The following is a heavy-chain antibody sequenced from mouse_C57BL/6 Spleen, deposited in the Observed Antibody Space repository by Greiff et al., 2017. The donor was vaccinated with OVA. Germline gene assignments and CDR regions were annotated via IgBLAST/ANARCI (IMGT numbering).Heavy chain of an antibody. CDR3: ARANWDEAHY. CDR1: GYAFTNYL. V-gene: IGHV1-54*01. J-gene: IGHJ2*01. D-gene: IGHD4-1*01. CDR2: INPGSGGT. Sequence: QVQLQQSGAELVRPGTSVKVSCKASGYAFTNYLIEWVKQRPGQGLEWIGVINPGSGGTNYNEKFKGKATLTADKSSSTAYMQLSSLTSEDSAVYFCARANWDEAHYWGQGTTLTVSS.